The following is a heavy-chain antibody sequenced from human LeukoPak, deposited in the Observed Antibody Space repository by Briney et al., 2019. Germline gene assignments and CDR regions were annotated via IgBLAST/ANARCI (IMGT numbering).Heavy chain of an antibody. CDR2: IYTSGNT. CDR1: GVSISTYY. V-gene: IGHV4-4*07. Sequence: SETLSLTCTVSGVSISTYYWSWIRQPAGKGLEWIGHIYTSGNTNYNPSLKSRVTISVDTSKNQFSLKLSSVTAADTAVYYCARDGVMVRGVITHNWFDPWGQGTLVTVSS. J-gene: IGHJ5*02. D-gene: IGHD3-10*01. CDR3: ARDGVMVRGVITHNWFDP.